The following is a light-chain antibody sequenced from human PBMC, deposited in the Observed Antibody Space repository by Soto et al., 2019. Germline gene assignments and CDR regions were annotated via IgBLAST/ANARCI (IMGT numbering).Light chain of an antibody. Sequence: EIVLTQSPGTLSLSPGERAILSCRASQSVSSNYLAWYQQTPGQAPRLLISSASSRATGIPDRFSGSGSGTDFTLTISRLEPEDFAVYYCQQYDTSPITFGQGTRLEIK. CDR2: SAS. CDR3: QQYDTSPIT. V-gene: IGKV3-20*01. CDR1: QSVSSNY. J-gene: IGKJ5*01.